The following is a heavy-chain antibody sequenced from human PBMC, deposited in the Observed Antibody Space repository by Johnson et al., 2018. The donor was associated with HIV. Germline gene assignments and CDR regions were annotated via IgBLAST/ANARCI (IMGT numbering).Heavy chain of an antibody. D-gene: IGHD6-6*01. CDR1: GFTFSSYA. CDR3: AFIEDSIIYAFDI. CDR2: ISCDGSNK. Sequence: QMQLVESGGGLVQPGGSLRLSCAASGFTFSSYAMHWVRQAPGKGLEWVAVISCDGSNKYYADSVKGRFTISRDNSKNSLYLQMNSLRAEDTAGYYCAFIEDSIIYAFDIWGQGTMVTVSS. J-gene: IGHJ3*02. V-gene: IGHV3-30*04.